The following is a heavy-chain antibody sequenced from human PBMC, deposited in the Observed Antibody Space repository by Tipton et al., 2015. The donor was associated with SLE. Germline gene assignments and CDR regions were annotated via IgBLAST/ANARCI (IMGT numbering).Heavy chain of an antibody. J-gene: IGHJ3*02. V-gene: IGHV4-34*01. CDR2: INHNGST. CDR3: ARHRLIVGATTGFDI. CDR1: GGSFSGYY. D-gene: IGHD1-26*01. Sequence: TLSLTCAVYGGSFSGYYWSWIRQPPGKGLEWIGGINHNGSTNYNPSLKSRVTISVDTSKNQFSLRLSSVTAADTAVYYCARHRLIVGATTGFDIWGQGTMVTVSS.